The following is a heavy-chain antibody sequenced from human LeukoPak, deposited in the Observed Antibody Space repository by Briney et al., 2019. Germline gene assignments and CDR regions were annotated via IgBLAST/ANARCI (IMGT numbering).Heavy chain of an antibody. D-gene: IGHD4-17*01. CDR1: GFTFSDYY. CDR3: ARDRADYGDPPYYFDY. Sequence: GGSLRLSCVASGFTFSDYYMSWIRQAPGKGLEWVSFISTSSSYIYYADSVKGRFTISRDNAKNSMYLQMNSLRVEDTAVYYCARDRADYGDPPYYFDYWGQGTLVTVSS. CDR2: ISTSSSYI. V-gene: IGHV3-11*06. J-gene: IGHJ4*02.